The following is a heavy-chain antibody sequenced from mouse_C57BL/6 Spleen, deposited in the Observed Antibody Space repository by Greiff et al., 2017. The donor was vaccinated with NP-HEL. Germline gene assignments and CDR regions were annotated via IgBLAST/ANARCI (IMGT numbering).Heavy chain of an antibody. V-gene: IGHV1-7*01. CDR1: GYTFTSYW. CDR3: ARNPGFYYYAMDY. Sequence: QVQLKESGAELAKPGASVKLSCKASGYTFTSYWMHWVKQRPGQGLEWIGYINPSSGYTKYNQKFKDKATLTADKSSSTAYMQLSSLTYEDSAVYYCARNPGFYYYAMDYWGQGTSVTVSS. D-gene: IGHD4-1*01. J-gene: IGHJ4*01. CDR2: INPSSGYT.